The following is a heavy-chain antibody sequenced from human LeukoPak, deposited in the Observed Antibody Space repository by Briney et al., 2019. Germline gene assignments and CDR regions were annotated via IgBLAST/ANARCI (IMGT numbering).Heavy chain of an antibody. CDR1: GFTFSSYE. J-gene: IGHJ6*02. CDR3: GRRGSGSQYYYYYGMDV. D-gene: IGHD3-10*01. Sequence: GGSLRLSCAASGFTFSSYEMNWVRQAPGKGLEWVSYISSSGSTIYYADSVKGRFTISRDNAKNSLSLQMNSLRGEDTAVYYCGRRGSGSQYYYYYGMDVWGQGTTVTVSS. CDR2: ISSSGSTI. V-gene: IGHV3-48*03.